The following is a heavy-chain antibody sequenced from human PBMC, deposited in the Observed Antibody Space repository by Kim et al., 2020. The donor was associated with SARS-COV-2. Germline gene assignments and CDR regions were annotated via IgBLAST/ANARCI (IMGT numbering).Heavy chain of an antibody. V-gene: IGHV3-74*01. Sequence: STSYADSVKGRFTISRDNAKNTLYLQMNRLRAEDTAVYYWARGNYHGMDVWGQGTTVTVSS. CDR3: ARGNYHGMDV. CDR2: ST. J-gene: IGHJ6*02.